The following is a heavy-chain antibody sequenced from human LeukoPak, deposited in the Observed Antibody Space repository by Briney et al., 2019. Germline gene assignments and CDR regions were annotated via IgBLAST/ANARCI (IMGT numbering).Heavy chain of an antibody. CDR2: INHSGST. CDR1: GGSFSGYY. J-gene: IGHJ4*02. D-gene: IGHD3-22*01. CDR3: ARVGRFRFTYYYDSSGYRAGPYFDY. V-gene: IGHV4-34*01. Sequence: SETLSLTCAVYGGSFSGYYWSWIRQPPGKGLEWIGEINHSGSTNYNPSLKSRVTISVDTSKNQFSLKLSSVTAADTAVYYCARVGRFRFTYYYDSSGYRAGPYFDYWGQGTLVTVSS.